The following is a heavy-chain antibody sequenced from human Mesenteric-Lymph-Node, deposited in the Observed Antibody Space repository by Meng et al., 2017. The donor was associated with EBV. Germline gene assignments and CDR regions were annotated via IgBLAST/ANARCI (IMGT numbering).Heavy chain of an antibody. V-gene: IGHV4-39*07. J-gene: IGHJ4*02. CDR1: GDSSSSSSYY. CDR3: ARDVGAREAGYFDY. Sequence: QLQLQESGPGLVKPSEKPAETLSLTCTVSGDSSSSSSYYWGWIRQPPGKGLEWIGSIYNNGSTYYNPSLKSRVTISVDTSKNQFSLKLSSVAAADTAVYYCARDVGAREAGYFDYWGQGTLFTVSS. CDR2: IYNNGST. D-gene: IGHD2-15*01.